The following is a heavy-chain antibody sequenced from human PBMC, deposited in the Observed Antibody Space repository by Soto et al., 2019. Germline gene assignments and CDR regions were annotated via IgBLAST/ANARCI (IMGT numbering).Heavy chain of an antibody. CDR2: IYYSGST. V-gene: IGHV4-59*01. Sequence: PSETLSLTCTVSGVSISSYYWSWIRQPPGKGLEWIGYIYYSGSTNYNPSLKSRVTISVDTSKNQFSLKLSSVTAADTAVYYCARSRGGYFDYWGQGTLVTASS. CDR1: GVSISSYY. CDR3: ARSRGGYFDY. J-gene: IGHJ4*02. D-gene: IGHD3-22*01.